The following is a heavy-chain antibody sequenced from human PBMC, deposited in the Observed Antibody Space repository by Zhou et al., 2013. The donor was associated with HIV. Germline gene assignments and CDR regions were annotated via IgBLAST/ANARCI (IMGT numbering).Heavy chain of an antibody. Sequence: QVQLVQSGAEVKKPGASVKVSCKASGYTFTAHYIHWVRQAPGQGLEWMGWISPYNGVTNYAQRFHGRVTMTWDTSITTAHMELSRLSSDDTAVYYCARGGRLWTTYFYYYYMDVWGKGTXVTVSS. D-gene: IGHD3-16*01. CDR1: GYTFTAHY. V-gene: IGHV1-2*02. CDR3: ARGGRLWTTYFYYYYMDV. J-gene: IGHJ6*03. CDR2: ISPYNGVT.